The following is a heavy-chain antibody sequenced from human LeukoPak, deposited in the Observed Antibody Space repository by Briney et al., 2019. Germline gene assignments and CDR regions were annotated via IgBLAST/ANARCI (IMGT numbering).Heavy chain of an antibody. CDR1: GFTFSSYA. J-gene: IGHJ5*02. CDR3: TTEFAS. V-gene: IGHV3-15*01. CDR2: VKSKIDGGTT. Sequence: GGSLRLSCAASGFTFSSYAMSWVRQAPGKGLEWVGRVKSKIDGGTTDYAAPVKGRFTISRDDSKNTLYLQMNSLKTEDTAVYYCTTEFASWGQGALVTVSP.